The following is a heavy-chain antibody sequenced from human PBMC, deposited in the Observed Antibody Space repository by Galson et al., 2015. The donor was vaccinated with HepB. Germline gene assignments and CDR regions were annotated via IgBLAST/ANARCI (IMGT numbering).Heavy chain of an antibody. CDR2: IYPGDSDT. Sequence: QSGAEVKKPGESLKISCKGSGYSFTSYWIGWVRQMPGKGLEWMGIIYPGDSDTRYSPSFQGQVTISADKSISTAYLQWSSLKASDTAMYYCAMHLGDSSGYYYTPYDAFDIWGQGTMVTVSS. CDR1: GYSFTSYW. D-gene: IGHD3-22*01. J-gene: IGHJ3*02. V-gene: IGHV5-51*01. CDR3: AMHLGDSSGYYYTPYDAFDI.